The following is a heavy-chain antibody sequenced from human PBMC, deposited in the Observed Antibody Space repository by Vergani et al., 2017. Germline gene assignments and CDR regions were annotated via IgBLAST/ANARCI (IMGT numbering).Heavy chain of an antibody. V-gene: IGHV3-48*04. CDR2: ISSSSSTI. Sequence: EVQLVEYGGGLVQPGGSLRLSCAASGFTFSSYSMNWVRQAPGKGLEWVSYISSSSSTIYYADSVKGRFTISRDNAKNSLYLQMNSLRAEDTAVYYCARVHSSSWKRQGFDYWGQGTLVTVSS. CDR3: ARVHSSSWKRQGFDY. J-gene: IGHJ4*02. CDR1: GFTFSSYS. D-gene: IGHD6-13*01.